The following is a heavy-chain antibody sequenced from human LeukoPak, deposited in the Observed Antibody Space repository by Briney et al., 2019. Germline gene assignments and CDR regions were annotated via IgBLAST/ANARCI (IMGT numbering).Heavy chain of an antibody. V-gene: IGHV3-64D*09. CDR2: IGTSGIST. CDR1: GFTFSTYA. CDR3: VKGQEVVYAPTFDY. Sequence: GGSLRLSCSASGFTFSTYAIHWVRQAPGKGLQHVSSIGTSGISTYYADSVTGRFTISRDNSKNSLYLQMSNLRPEDTAVYYCVKGQEVVYAPTFDYWGQGILVTVSS. J-gene: IGHJ4*02. D-gene: IGHD2-8*02.